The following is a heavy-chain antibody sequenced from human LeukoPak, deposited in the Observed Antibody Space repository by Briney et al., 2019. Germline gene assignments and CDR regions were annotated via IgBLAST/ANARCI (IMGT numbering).Heavy chain of an antibody. J-gene: IGHJ4*02. V-gene: IGHV1-18*01. CDR2: INTYNGHT. D-gene: IGHD3-10*01. Sequence: ASVKVSCKASGDIFTSYGFTWVRQAPGQGLECMGWINTYNGHTDYAQKLQGRVTMTTDTSTRTAYMELRSLRSDDTAVYCCARVYYSGSGSYYLTDHWGQGTPVTVSS. CDR1: GDIFTSYG. CDR3: ARVYYSGSGSYYLTDH.